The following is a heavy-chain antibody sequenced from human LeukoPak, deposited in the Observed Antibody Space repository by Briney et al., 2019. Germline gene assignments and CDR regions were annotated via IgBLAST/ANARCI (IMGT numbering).Heavy chain of an antibody. CDR3: ARDPGYSGYDSPFDY. V-gene: IGHV1-46*01. J-gene: IGHJ4*02. Sequence: ASVKVSCKASGYTFTSHFMHWVRQAPGQGLEWMGIINPRGGSTSYTQKFQGRVTMTRDTSTSTVYMELSSLRSEDTAVYYCARDPGYSGYDSPFDYWGQGTLVTVSS. D-gene: IGHD5-12*01. CDR1: GYTFTSHF. CDR2: INPRGGST.